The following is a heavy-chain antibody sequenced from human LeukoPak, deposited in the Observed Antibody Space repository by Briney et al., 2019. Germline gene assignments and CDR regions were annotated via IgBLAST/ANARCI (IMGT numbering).Heavy chain of an antibody. V-gene: IGHV4-34*01. J-gene: IGHJ6*03. CDR2: INHSGST. Sequence: SETLSLTCAVYGGSFSGYYWSWIRQPPGKGLEWIGEINHSGSTNYNPSLKSRVTISVDTSKNQFSLKLSSVTAADTAVYYCANVVVPAAIARAHYYYYYMDVWGKGTTVTVSS. D-gene: IGHD2-2*02. CDR3: ANVVVPAAIARAHYYYYYMDV. CDR1: GGSFSGYY.